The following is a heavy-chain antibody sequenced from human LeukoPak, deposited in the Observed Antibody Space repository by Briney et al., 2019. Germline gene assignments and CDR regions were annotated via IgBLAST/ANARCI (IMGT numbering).Heavy chain of an antibody. D-gene: IGHD6-19*01. V-gene: IGHV3-7*01. CDR1: GFGFSSYW. CDR2: IKPDGSGK. Sequence: GGSLRLSCAASGFGFSSYWMTWVRQAPGKGLEWVANIKPDGSGKNYVDSVKGRFTISRDNAKNSLYLQMRGLRVEDTAVYYCSSQPAVLDLDCWGQGTLVTGSS. J-gene: IGHJ4*02. CDR3: SSQPAVLDLDC.